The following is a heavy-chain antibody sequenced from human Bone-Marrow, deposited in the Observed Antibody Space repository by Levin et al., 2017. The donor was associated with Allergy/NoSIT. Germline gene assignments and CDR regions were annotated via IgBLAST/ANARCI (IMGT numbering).Heavy chain of an antibody. J-gene: IGHJ5*02. D-gene: IGHD3-10*01. V-gene: IGHV1-69*01. CDR2: IIPVYDTP. CDR3: ARALVLGDINNWFDP. Sequence: KISCKASGGTFSNYAISWVKQAPGQGLEWVGGIIPVYDTPKYAQNFQGRATISADESRNAVFMELSSLRSEDTAVYYCARALVLGDINNWFDPWGQGTLVTVSS. CDR1: GGTFSNYA.